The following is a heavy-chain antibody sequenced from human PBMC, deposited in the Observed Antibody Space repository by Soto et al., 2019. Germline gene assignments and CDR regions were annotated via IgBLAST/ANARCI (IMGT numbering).Heavy chain of an antibody. J-gene: IGHJ4*02. CDR3: ARDHYHPQQWLVEDPGFGDY. CDR1: GFTFSSYW. CDR2: IKQDGSEK. V-gene: IGHV3-7*01. D-gene: IGHD6-19*01. Sequence: GGSLRLSCAASGFTFSSYWMSWVRQAPGKGLEWVANIKQDGSEKYYVDSVKGRFTISRDNAKNSLYLQMNSLRAEDTAVYYCARDHYHPQQWLVEDPGFGDYWGQGTLVTVSS.